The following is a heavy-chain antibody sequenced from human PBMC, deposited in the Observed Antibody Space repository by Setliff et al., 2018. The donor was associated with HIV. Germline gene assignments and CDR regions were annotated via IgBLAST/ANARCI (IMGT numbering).Heavy chain of an antibody. D-gene: IGHD6-19*01. CDR3: ATGGWFDY. V-gene: IGHV3-48*03. Sequence: LSLTCTVSGGSISSSSYYWGWIRQPPGKGLEWIAYISASSDTINYADSVEGRFTISRDNAMNSLYLQMNSLRAEDTALYYCATGGWFDYWGQGVLVTVSS. CDR1: GGSISSSSYY. J-gene: IGHJ4*02. CDR2: ISASSDTI.